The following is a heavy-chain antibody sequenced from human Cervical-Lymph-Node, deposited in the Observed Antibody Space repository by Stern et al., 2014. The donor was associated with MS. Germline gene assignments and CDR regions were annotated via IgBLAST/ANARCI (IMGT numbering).Heavy chain of an antibody. D-gene: IGHD6-6*01. CDR2: FVTPFSTT. V-gene: IGHV1-69*01. J-gene: IGHJ6*02. CDR1: GGTFNSYV. CDR3: ARGGIGSSRLYYHFYGMDV. Sequence: VHLVESGAEVKKPGSSVKVSCKASGGTFNSYVISWGRQAPGQGLEWMGGFVTPFSTTHYAQKLQGRVTITADESRSTTYMELTSLRSDDTAVYYCARGGIGSSRLYYHFYGMDVWGQGTTVTVSS.